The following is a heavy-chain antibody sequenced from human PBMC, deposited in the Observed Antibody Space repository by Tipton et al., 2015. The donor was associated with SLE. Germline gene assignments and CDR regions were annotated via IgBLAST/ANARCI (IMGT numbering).Heavy chain of an antibody. CDR3: VLNLFSI. V-gene: IGHV3-7*01. CDR2: INQDGSVK. Sequence: SLRLSCAPSGFTFSGNWMSWVRQTPGKGLEGVANINQDGSVKSYVDSVKGRFTISRDNAKNSLYLQMNSLRAEDTAVYYCVLNLFSIWGQGTLVTVSS. D-gene: IGHD2-21*01. J-gene: IGHJ4*02. CDR1: GFTFSGNW.